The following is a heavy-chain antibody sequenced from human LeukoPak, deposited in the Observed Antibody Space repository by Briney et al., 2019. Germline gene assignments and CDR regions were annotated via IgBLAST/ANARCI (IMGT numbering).Heavy chain of an antibody. D-gene: IGHD3-10*01. CDR3: ARDRRPYYYGSGSYFPY. CDR1: GYTFTSYA. CDR2: INAGNGNT. Sequence: ASVKVSCKASGYTFTSYAMHWVRQVPGQRLEWMGWINAGNGNTKYSQKFQGRVTITRDTSASTAYMELSSLRSEDTAVYYCARDRRPYYYGSGSYFPYWGQGTLVTVSS. V-gene: IGHV1-3*01. J-gene: IGHJ4*02.